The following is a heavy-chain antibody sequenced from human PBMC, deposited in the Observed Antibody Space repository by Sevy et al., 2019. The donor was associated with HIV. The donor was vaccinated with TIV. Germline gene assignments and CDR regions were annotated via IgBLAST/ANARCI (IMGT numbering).Heavy chain of an antibody. CDR3: ARDPLNVGIAAARGDY. V-gene: IGHV4-30-4*01. J-gene: IGHJ4*02. Sequence: SETLSLTCTVSGGSISSGDYYWSWIRQPPGKGLEWIGYIYYSGSTCYNPSLKSRVTISVDTSKNQFSLKLSSVTAADTAVYYCARDPLNVGIAAARGDYWGQGTLVTVSS. CDR1: GGSISSGDYY. D-gene: IGHD6-13*01. CDR2: IYYSGST.